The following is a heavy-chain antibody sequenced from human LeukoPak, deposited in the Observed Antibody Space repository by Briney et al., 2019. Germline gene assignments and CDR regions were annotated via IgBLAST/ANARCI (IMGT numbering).Heavy chain of an antibody. J-gene: IGHJ6*03. CDR1: GFTFSSYE. Sequence: GGSLRLSCASSGFTFSSYEMNWVLQAPGKGLEWVSVIYSGGSTYYADSVKGRFTISRDNSKNTLYPPMNSLRAADTAVYYCARDGSGRCSSTSCYTPPTYYYYMDVWGKGATVTVSS. CDR3: ARDGSGRCSSTSCYTPPTYYYYMDV. D-gene: IGHD2-2*02. CDR2: IYSGGST. V-gene: IGHV3-66*02.